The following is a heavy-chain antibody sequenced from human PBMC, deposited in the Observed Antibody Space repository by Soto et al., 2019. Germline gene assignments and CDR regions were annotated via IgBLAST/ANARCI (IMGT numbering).Heavy chain of an antibody. CDR1: GFTFSSYA. CDR2: ISYDGSNK. D-gene: IGHD5-18*01. Sequence: RLSCAASGFTFSSYAMHWVRQAPGKGLEWVAVISYDGSNKYYADSVKGRFTISRDNSKNTLYLQMNSLRAEDTAVYYCARDLDTAMADYYYYGMDVWGQGTTVTVSS. J-gene: IGHJ6*02. CDR3: ARDLDTAMADYYYYGMDV. V-gene: IGHV3-30-3*01.